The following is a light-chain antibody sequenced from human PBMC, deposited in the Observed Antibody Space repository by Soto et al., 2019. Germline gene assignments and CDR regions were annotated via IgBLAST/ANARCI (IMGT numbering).Light chain of an antibody. Sequence: EIVLTQSPATLSLSAGERATLSCRASQSVSSYLAWYQPKPGQDPRRLIYDASNRATGIPARFSGSGSGTDFTITSSSLEPEAFAVYYCQHRSPLPTFGQGTKLEIK. J-gene: IGKJ2*01. CDR2: DAS. CDR3: QHRSPLPT. V-gene: IGKV3-11*01. CDR1: QSVSSY.